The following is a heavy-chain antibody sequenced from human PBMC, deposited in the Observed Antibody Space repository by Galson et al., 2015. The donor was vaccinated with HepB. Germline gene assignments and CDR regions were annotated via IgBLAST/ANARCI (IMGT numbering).Heavy chain of an antibody. V-gene: IGHV4-39*01. CDR2: NFYSGST. J-gene: IGHJ4*02. CDR1: GGSISSSNYY. Sequence: SETLSLTCTVSGGSISSSNYYWGWIRQPPGKGLEWIGSNFYSGSTYYNPSLKGRVTISVETSKNQLSLKVNSVTAADTAFYYCASRRRDGYRYFDYWGQGTLVTVSS. CDR3: ASRRRDGYRYFDY. D-gene: IGHD5-24*01.